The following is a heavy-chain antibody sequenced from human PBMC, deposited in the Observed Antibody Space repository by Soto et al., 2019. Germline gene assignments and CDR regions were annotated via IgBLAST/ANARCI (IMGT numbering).Heavy chain of an antibody. J-gene: IGHJ6*02. CDR1: GGSFSAYY. CDR3: AIVVGGPYYGMDV. CDR2: INHSGST. D-gene: IGHD2-15*01. V-gene: IGHV4-34*01. Sequence: QVQLQQWGAGLLKPSETLSLTCAVYGGSFSAYYWCWIRQPPGKGLEWTGEINHSGSTNYNPSLQSRFTISVDTSKNQFSLKLSSVAAADTAVYYCAIVVGGPYYGMDVWGQGTTVTVSS.